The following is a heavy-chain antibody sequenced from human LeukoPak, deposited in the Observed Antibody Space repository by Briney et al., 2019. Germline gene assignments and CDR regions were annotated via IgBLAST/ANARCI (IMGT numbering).Heavy chain of an antibody. V-gene: IGHV1-8*01. D-gene: IGHD6-19*01. CDR1: GYTFTSYD. CDR2: MNPNSGNT. CDR3: ARAQYSSGWYGILNYYYYYMDV. Sequence: ASVKVSCKASGYTFTSYDINWVRQATGQGLEWMGWMNPNSGNTGYAQKFQGRVTMTRNTSISTAYMELSRLRSDDTAVYYCARAQYSSGWYGILNYYYYYMDVWGKGTTVTVSS. J-gene: IGHJ6*03.